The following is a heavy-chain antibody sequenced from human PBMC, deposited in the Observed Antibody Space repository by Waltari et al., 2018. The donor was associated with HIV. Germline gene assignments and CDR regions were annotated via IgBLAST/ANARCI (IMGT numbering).Heavy chain of an antibody. D-gene: IGHD3-22*01. Sequence: EVQLVESGGGLVQPGRSLRLSCTASGFTFGDYAMSWVRPAPGLGLEWVGLIRSKAYGGTTEYAASVKGRFTISRDDSKSIAYLQMNSLKTEDTAVYYCTRVSSDYYDPVHGFDYWGQGTLVTVSS. CDR3: TRVSSDYYDPVHGFDY. J-gene: IGHJ4*02. CDR1: GFTFGDYA. V-gene: IGHV3-49*04. CDR2: IRSKAYGGTT.